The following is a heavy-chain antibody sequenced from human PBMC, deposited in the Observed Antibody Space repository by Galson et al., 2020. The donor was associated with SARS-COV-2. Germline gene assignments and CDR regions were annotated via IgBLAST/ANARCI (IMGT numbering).Heavy chain of an antibody. CDR1: GGAISGSY. V-gene: IGHV4-59*12. Sequence: SQTLSLTCSVSGGAISGSYWSWIRQPPGRGLECIGYIYYSEGPTYNPSLKSRVTISLETSENQFSLKLSSVTAADTAVYYCATQRAGTKGYYYMDVWGKGTTVTVSS. J-gene: IGHJ6*03. D-gene: IGHD1-1*01. CDR2: IYYSEGP. CDR3: ATQRAGTKGYYYMDV.